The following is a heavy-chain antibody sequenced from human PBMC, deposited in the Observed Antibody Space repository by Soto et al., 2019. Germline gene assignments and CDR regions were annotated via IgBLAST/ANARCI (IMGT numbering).Heavy chain of an antibody. V-gene: IGHV3-23*01. Sequence: GGSLRLSCAASGFTFSSYAMSWVRQAPGKGLEWVSVICGSDDSTYYADSVKGRFTISRDNSKNTLYLQMNSLRAEDTAVYYCAKRSSSSTFDYWGQGTLVTVSS. CDR1: GFTFSSYA. CDR3: AKRSSSSTFDY. J-gene: IGHJ4*02. CDR2: ICGSDDST. D-gene: IGHD6-6*01.